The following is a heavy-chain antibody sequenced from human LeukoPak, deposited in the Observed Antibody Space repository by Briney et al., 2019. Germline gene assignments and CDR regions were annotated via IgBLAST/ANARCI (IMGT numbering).Heavy chain of an antibody. Sequence: SETLSLTCAVDGGSFSGYYWSWIRQPTGKGLEWIGEIKHSGSTNYNPSLKSRVTISVDTSKNQFSLKLSSVTAADTAVYYCARIPYCTNGVCYPRAFDIWGQGTMVTVSS. CDR3: ARIPYCTNGVCYPRAFDI. CDR2: IKHSGST. CDR1: GGSFSGYY. V-gene: IGHV4-34*01. D-gene: IGHD2-8*01. J-gene: IGHJ3*02.